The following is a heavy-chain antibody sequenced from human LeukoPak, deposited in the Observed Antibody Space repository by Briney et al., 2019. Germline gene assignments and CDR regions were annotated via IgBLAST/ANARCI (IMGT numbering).Heavy chain of an antibody. D-gene: IGHD5-18*01. Sequence: PGGSLRLSCAASGFTFSSYAMHWVRQAPGKGLEWVSGISWNSGSIGYADSVKGRFTISRDNAKNSLYLQMNSLRAEDTALYYCAKDTDVDTALGYFDYWGQGTLVTVSS. CDR1: GFTFSSYA. V-gene: IGHV3-9*01. CDR2: ISWNSGSI. J-gene: IGHJ4*02. CDR3: AKDTDVDTALGYFDY.